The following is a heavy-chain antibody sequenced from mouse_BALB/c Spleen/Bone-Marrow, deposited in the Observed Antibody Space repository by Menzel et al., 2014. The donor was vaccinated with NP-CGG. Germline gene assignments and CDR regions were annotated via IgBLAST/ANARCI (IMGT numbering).Heavy chain of an antibody. CDR3: TRYDYDWFAY. V-gene: IGHV1-69*02. Sequence: VQLQQSGAELVRPGASVKLSCKASGYTFTSYWINWVKQRPGQGLEWIGNIYPSDSYTNYNQKFKGEATLTVDKSSSTAYMQLSSPTSEDSAVYYCTRYDYDWFAYWGQGTLVTVSA. CDR2: IYPSDSYT. CDR1: GYTFTSYW. D-gene: IGHD2-4*01. J-gene: IGHJ3*01.